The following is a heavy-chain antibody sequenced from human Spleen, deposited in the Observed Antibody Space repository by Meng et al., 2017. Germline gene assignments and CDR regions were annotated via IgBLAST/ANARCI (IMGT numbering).Heavy chain of an antibody. CDR1: GGSISSGCYYY. CDR3: AKEGRDSRMILVDP. Sequence: QVQLQQSGPELLKPSPTLSLSCTVSGGSISSGCYYYWSWIRQHPGKCLEWIEYIYCSGSTYYNPSLKSRVTIAIDTSKNQFSLKLISVPAADTALYYCAKEGRDSRMILVDPWGQGTLVTVSS. V-gene: IGHV4-31*03. CDR2: IYCSGST. D-gene: IGHD6-13*01. J-gene: IGHJ5*02.